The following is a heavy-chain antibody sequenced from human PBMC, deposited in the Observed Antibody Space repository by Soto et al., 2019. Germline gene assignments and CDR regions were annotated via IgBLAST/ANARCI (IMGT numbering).Heavy chain of an antibody. CDR2: INPSGGST. Sequence: QVQLVQSGAEVKKPGASVKVSCKASGYTFTSYNMHWVRQAPGQGLEWMGIINPSGGSTSYAQKFQGRVTMTRDTSTSTVYMELSSLRSEDTAVYYCARDGVLLWFGELSGSLDYWGQGTLVTVS. CDR3: ARDGVLLWFGELSGSLDY. D-gene: IGHD3-10*01. CDR1: GYTFTSYN. V-gene: IGHV1-46*01. J-gene: IGHJ4*02.